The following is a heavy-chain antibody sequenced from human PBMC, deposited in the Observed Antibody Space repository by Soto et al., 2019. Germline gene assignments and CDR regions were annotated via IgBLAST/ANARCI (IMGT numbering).Heavy chain of an antibody. J-gene: IGHJ6*02. CDR1: GGTFSSYD. D-gene: IGHD6-13*01. V-gene: IGHV1-8*01. Sequence: GASVKVSFKASGGTFSSYDINWVRQATGQGLEWMGWMNPNSGNTGYAQKFQGRVTMTRNTSISTAYMELSSLRSEDTAVYYCARGSSSSWYYYYYYGMDVWGQGTTVTVSS. CDR2: MNPNSGNT. CDR3: ARGSSSSWYYYYYYGMDV.